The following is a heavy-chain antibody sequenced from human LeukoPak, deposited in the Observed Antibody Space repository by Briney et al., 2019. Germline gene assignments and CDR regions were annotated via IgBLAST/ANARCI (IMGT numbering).Heavy chain of an antibody. CDR2: IYYSGNT. CDR3: ARDQMFRGVTLSY. J-gene: IGHJ4*02. Sequence: SETLSLTRTVSGGSISSGGYYWSWIRQHPGKGLEWIGYIYYSGNTDYNPSLESRVTISVDTSKNQFSLKLSSVTAADTAVYYCARDQMFRGVTLSYWGQGTLVTVSS. D-gene: IGHD3-10*01. CDR1: GGSISSGGYY. V-gene: IGHV4-31*03.